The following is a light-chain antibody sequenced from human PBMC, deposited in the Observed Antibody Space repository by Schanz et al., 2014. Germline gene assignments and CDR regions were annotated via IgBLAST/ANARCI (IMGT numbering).Light chain of an antibody. CDR2: DDI. J-gene: IGLJ2*01. V-gene: IGLV2-23*01. CDR1: TRDVANHNI. Sequence: QSALAQPASVSGSPGQSITISCTGTTRDVANHNIVSWYQQHPGKAPKLMIYDDIKRPSGVSIRFSGSTSGNTASLTISGLQAEDEADYYCCLYTPMSVIFGGGTQLTVL. CDR3: CLYTPMSVI.